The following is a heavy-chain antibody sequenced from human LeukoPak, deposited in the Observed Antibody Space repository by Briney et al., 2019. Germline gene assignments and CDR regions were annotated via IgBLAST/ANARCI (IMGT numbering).Heavy chain of an antibody. CDR3: AKDQQWLAPAHFDH. CDR1: GFTFSSYV. D-gene: IGHD6-19*01. CDR2: ISGSGGST. Sequence: GGSLRLSCAASGFTFSSYVVSWVRQAPGKGLEWVSGISGSGGSTYYADSVKGRITISRDNSKNTLYLQMNSLRVEDTAVYYCAKDQQWLAPAHFDHWGQGTLVTVSS. J-gene: IGHJ4*02. V-gene: IGHV3-23*01.